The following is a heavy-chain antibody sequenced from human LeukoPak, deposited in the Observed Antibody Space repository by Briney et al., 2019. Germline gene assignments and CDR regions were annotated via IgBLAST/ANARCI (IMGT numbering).Heavy chain of an antibody. Sequence: SETPSLTCAVYGGSFSGYYWSWIRQPPGKGLEWSGEINHSGSTNYNPSLKSRVTISVDTSKNQFSLKLSSVTAADTAVYYCARGHSGYGFRSYYYYGMDVWGQGTTVTVFS. CDR3: ARGHSGYGFRSYYYYGMDV. CDR2: INHSGST. J-gene: IGHJ6*02. D-gene: IGHD5-12*01. CDR1: GGSFSGYY. V-gene: IGHV4-34*01.